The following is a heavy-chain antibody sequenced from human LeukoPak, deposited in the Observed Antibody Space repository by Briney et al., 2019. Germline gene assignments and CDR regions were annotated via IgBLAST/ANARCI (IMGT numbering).Heavy chain of an antibody. CDR3: AKKRDAFDI. D-gene: IGHD5-24*01. Sequence: PGGSLRLSCAGSGFTFSSYAMGWVRQAPGKRPEWVSSLTDSGGTTYYVDSVKGRLTISRDNSKNTLYLHMNSLRAEDTAMYYCAKKRDAFDIWGQGTVVAVSS. V-gene: IGHV3-23*01. CDR1: GFTFSSYA. J-gene: IGHJ3*02. CDR2: LTDSGGTT.